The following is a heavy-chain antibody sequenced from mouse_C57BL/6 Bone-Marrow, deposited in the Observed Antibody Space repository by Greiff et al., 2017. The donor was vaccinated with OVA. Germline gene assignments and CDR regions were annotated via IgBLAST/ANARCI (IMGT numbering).Heavy chain of an antibody. J-gene: IGHJ2*01. D-gene: IGHD2-4*01. Sequence: EVKLMESGAELVRPGASVKLSCTASGFNIKDDYMHWVKQRPEQGLEWIGWIDPENGDTEYASKVKGKATITADTSSNTAYLQLSSLTSEDTAVYYFTTPPYYDDEGYWGQGTTLTVSS. V-gene: IGHV14-4*01. CDR1: GFNIKDDY. CDR3: TTPPYYDDEGY. CDR2: IDPENGDT.